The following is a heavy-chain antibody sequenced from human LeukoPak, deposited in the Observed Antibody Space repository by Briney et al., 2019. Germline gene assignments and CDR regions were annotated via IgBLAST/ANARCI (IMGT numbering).Heavy chain of an antibody. D-gene: IGHD3-10*01. J-gene: IGHJ6*03. CDR2: IHYSGST. CDR1: GVSISNYY. V-gene: IGHV4-59*01. CDR3: ARVEEGYGSGRRENYYYYYMDV. Sequence: PSETLSLTCTVSGVSISNYYRSWIRQPPGKGLEWIGYIHYSGSTSYNPSLKSRVTISVDTSKKQFSLKLSSVTAADTAVYYCARVEEGYGSGRRENYYYYYMDVWGKGTTVTISS.